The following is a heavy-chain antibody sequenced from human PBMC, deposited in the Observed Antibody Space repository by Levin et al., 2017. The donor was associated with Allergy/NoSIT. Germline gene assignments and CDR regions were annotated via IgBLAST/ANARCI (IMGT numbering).Heavy chain of an antibody. CDR1: GGSISSYY. J-gene: IGHJ6*02. V-gene: IGHV4-59*01. CDR2: IYYSGST. CDR3: AREAAAAGPDYYYGMDV. D-gene: IGHD6-13*01. Sequence: SETLSLTCTVSGGSISSYYWSWIRQPPGKGLEWIGYIYYSGSTNYNPSLKSRVTISVDTSKNQFSLKLSSVTAADTAVYYCAREAAAAGPDYYYGMDVWGQGTTVTVSS.